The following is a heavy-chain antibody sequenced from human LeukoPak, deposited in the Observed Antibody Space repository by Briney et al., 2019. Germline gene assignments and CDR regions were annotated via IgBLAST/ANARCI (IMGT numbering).Heavy chain of an antibody. V-gene: IGHV3-23*01. D-gene: IGHD3-10*01. CDR1: GFTFSSYA. J-gene: IGHJ3*02. CDR2: ISGNGGST. Sequence: GGSLRLSCAASGFTFSSYAMSWVRQAPGKGLEWVSAISGNGGSTYYADSVKGRFTISRDNSKNTLYLQMNSLRAEDTAVYYCAKDRTYYFDAFDIWGQGAMVTVSS. CDR3: AKDRTYYFDAFDI.